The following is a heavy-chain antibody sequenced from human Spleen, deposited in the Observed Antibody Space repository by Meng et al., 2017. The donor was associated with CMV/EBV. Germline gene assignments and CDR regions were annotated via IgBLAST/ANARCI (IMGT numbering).Heavy chain of an antibody. D-gene: IGHD6-13*01. CDR1: CGSFSGYY. Sequence: YCGSFSGYYWSWIRQPPGKGLEWIGEINHIGSTNYNTFLKSRVTISVDTSKNQFSLKLSSVTAADTAVYYCARQRAYSSSWYYNWFDPWGQGTLVTVSS. V-gene: IGHV4-34*01. J-gene: IGHJ5*02. CDR3: ARQRAYSSSWYYNWFDP. CDR2: INHIGST.